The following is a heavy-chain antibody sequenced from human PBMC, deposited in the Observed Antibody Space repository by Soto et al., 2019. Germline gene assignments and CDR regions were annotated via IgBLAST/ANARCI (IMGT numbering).Heavy chain of an antibody. CDR2: ISYDGSNK. CDR3: AKDLGVVTPRYYFDY. CDR1: GFTFSSYG. D-gene: IGHD2-15*01. Sequence: QVQLVESGGAVVQPGRSLRLSCAASGFTFSSYGMHWVRQAPGKGLEWVAVISYDGSNKYYADSVKGRLTISRDNSKNTLYLQMNSRRAEDTAGYYCAKDLGVVTPRYYFDYWGQGTLVTVSS. V-gene: IGHV3-30*18. J-gene: IGHJ4*02.